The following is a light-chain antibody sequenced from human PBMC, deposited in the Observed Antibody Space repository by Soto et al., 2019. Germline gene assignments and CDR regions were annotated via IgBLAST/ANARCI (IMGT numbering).Light chain of an antibody. CDR1: QGIGND. Sequence: MQMTQSQSCMFASVGNRITITRRASQGIGNDLGWYQQKAGKAPKLLIYAASSLQSGVPSRFSGSGSGTDFTLTISSLQPEEFAIYYCIQDRNYPRTVGKGIKVVI. CDR2: AAS. J-gene: IGKJ1*01. CDR3: IQDRNYPRT. V-gene: IGKV1-6*01.